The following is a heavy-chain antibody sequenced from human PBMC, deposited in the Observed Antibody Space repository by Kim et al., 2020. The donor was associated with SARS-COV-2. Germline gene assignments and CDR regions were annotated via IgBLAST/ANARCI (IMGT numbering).Heavy chain of an antibody. CDR3: AIYYDSSEPTFDI. D-gene: IGHD3-22*01. CDR2: IYYSGST. CDR1: GGSISSSSYY. J-gene: IGHJ3*02. Sequence: SETLSLTCTVSGGSISSSSYYWGWIRQPPGKGLEWIGSIYYSGSTYYNPSLKSRVTISVDTSKNQFSLKLSSVTAADTAVYYCAIYYDSSEPTFDIWGQGTMVTVSS. V-gene: IGHV4-39*01.